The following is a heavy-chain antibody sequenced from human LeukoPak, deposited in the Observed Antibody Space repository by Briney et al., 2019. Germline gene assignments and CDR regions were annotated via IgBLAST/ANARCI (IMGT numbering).Heavy chain of an antibody. CDR3: ASQMPFTAMEAGDPPSYFQH. V-gene: IGHV4-59*08. CDR2: IYYSGST. CDR1: GGSISSYY. Sequence: SETLSLTCTVSGGSISSYYWSWIRQPPGKGLEWIGYIYYSGSTNYNPSLKSRVTISVDTSKNQFSLKLSSVTAADTAVYYCASQMPFTAMEAGDPPSYFQHWGQGTLVTVSS. J-gene: IGHJ1*01. D-gene: IGHD5-18*01.